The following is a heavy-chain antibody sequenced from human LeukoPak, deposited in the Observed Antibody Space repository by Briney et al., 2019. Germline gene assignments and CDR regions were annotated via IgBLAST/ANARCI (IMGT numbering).Heavy chain of an antibody. J-gene: IGHJ6*03. CDR3: ASQQQIGHYYYYMDV. CDR1: EYTFTGYY. CDR2: INPYSGGT. D-gene: IGHD6-13*01. V-gene: IGHV1-2*02. Sequence: GASVKVSCKASEYTFTGYYMHWVRRAPGQGLEWMGWINPYSGGTNYAQKFQGRVTMTRDTSISTAYMELSRLRSDDTAVYYCASQQQIGHYYYYMDVWGKGTTVTVSS.